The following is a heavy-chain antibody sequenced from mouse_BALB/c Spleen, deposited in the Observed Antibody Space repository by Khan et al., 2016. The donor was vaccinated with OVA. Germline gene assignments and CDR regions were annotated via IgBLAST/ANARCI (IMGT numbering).Heavy chain of an antibody. J-gene: IGHJ2*01. CDR1: GYTFTSYT. Sequence: VELVESGAELARPGASVKMSCKASGYTFTSYTTHWVKQRPGQGLEWIGYINPSSGYTKYNQKFKDKATLTADKSSSTAYMQLSSLTSEDSAVYYCARTHERWGQGTTLTVSS. CDR3: ARTHER. CDR2: INPSSGYT. V-gene: IGHV1-4*01.